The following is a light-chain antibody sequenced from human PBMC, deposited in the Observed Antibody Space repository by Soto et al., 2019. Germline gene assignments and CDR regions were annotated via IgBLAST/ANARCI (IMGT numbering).Light chain of an antibody. CDR2: DAS. CDR1: QSISSW. V-gene: IGKV1-5*01. J-gene: IGKJ1*01. Sequence: DITMTHSPSTLSASVVDRITIXCRASQSISSWLAWYQQKPGKAPKLLIYDASSLQSGVPSRFSGSGSGTEFTLTISSLQPDDFATYYCLQYNTYAWTFGQGTKVDIK. CDR3: LQYNTYAWT.